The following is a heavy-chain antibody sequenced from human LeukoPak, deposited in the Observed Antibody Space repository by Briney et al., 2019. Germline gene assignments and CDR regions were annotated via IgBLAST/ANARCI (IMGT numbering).Heavy chain of an antibody. D-gene: IGHD6-13*01. Sequence: GGSLRLSCAASGFTFSSYSMNWVRQAPGKGLDWVSSISSSSSYIYYADSVKGRFTISRDNAKNSLYLQMNSLRAEDTAVYYCARSTQAGSGDYWGQGTLVTVSS. CDR2: ISSSSSYI. CDR3: ARSTQAGSGDY. J-gene: IGHJ4*02. CDR1: GFTFSSYS. V-gene: IGHV3-21*01.